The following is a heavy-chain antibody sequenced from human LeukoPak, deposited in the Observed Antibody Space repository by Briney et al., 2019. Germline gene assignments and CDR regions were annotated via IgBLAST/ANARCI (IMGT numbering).Heavy chain of an antibody. CDR2: IYYSGST. J-gene: IGHJ5*02. Sequence: SETLSLTRTVSGGSISSSSYYWGWIRQPPGKGLEWIGSIYYSGSTYYNPSLKSRVTVSVDTSKNQFSLKLSSVTAADTAVYYCARGRGNTALGWFDPWGQGTLVTVSS. D-gene: IGHD4-23*01. CDR1: GGSISSSSYY. V-gene: IGHV4-39*07. CDR3: ARGRGNTALGWFDP.